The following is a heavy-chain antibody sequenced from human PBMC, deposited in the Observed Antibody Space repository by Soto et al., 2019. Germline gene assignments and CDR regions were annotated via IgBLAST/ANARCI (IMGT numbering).Heavy chain of an antibody. CDR1: GFTFGDYA. CDR3: TRGWRFGEFTPHYFDY. Sequence: GGSLRLSCTASGFTFGDYAMSWVRQAPGKGLEWVGFIRSKAYGGTTEYAASVKGRFTISRDDSKSIAYLQMNSLKTEDTAVYYCTRGWRFGEFTPHYFDYWGQGTLVTVSS. J-gene: IGHJ4*02. D-gene: IGHD3-10*01. V-gene: IGHV3-49*04. CDR2: IRSKAYGGTT.